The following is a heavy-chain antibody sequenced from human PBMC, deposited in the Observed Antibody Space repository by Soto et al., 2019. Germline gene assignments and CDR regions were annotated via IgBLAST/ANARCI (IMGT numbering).Heavy chain of an antibody. Sequence: QVQLVQSVAEVKKPGSSVKVSCKASGGTFRSYSINWVRQAPGQGLEWMGEIIPIFGTANYAQKFQGRVTITADESTSTAYMELRSLRSEDTAVYYCARDGGRHSGGIDYWGQGTLVTVSS. CDR2: IIPIFGTA. J-gene: IGHJ4*02. CDR1: GGTFRSYS. CDR3: ARDGGRHSGGIDY. V-gene: IGHV1-69*01. D-gene: IGHD1-26*01.